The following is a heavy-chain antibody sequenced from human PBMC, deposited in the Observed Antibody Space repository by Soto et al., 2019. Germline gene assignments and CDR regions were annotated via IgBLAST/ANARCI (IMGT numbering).Heavy chain of an antibody. CDR1: GGSISSSSYY. V-gene: IGHV4-39*01. CDR3: ARGTLYWSGGSCYSRVHYFDY. D-gene: IGHD2-15*01. Sequence: QLQLQESGPGLVKPSETLSLTCTVSGGSISSSSYYWGWIRQPPGKGLEWIGSIYYSGSTYYNPSLKSRVTISVETSKNQFPLKLSSVTAADTAVYYCARGTLYWSGGSCYSRVHYFDYWGQGTLVTVSS. J-gene: IGHJ4*02. CDR2: IYYSGST.